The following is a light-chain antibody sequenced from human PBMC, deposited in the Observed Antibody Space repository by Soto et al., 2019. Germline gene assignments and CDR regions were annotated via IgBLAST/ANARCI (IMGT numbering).Light chain of an antibody. Sequence: DIQMTQSPSTLSASVGDRVTITCRASQSISSWLAWYQQKPGKAPKLLIYDASSLESGVPSRFSGRGSGTEFTLTISSLQPDDFATYYCQQYNSLSWTFGQGTKVEIK. CDR2: DAS. V-gene: IGKV1-5*01. J-gene: IGKJ1*01. CDR3: QQYNSLSWT. CDR1: QSISSW.